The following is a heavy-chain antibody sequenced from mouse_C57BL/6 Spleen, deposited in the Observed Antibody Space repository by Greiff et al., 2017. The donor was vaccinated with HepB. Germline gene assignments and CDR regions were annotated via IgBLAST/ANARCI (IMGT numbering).Heavy chain of an antibody. J-gene: IGHJ3*01. CDR3: ARVSTMVTTGGFAY. CDR2: ISSGGSYT. CDR1: GFTFSSYG. D-gene: IGHD2-2*01. Sequence: EVQLVESGGDLVKPGGSLKLSCAASGFTFSSYGMSWVRQTPDQRLEWVATISSGGSYTYYPDSVKGRFTISRDNAKNTLYLQMSSLKSEDTAMYYCARVSTMVTTGGFAYWGQGTLVTVSA. V-gene: IGHV5-6*01.